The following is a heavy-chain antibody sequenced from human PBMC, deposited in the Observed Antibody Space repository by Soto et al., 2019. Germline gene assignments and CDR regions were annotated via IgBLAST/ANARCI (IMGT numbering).Heavy chain of an antibody. V-gene: IGHV1-2*02. CDR2: ISPNSGDT. CDR3: ARVVPGAEAWFGP. Sequence: GASVKVSCKASGYTFTGYYMHWVRQAPGQGLEWMGWISPNSGDTNYAQKFQGRVTMTRDTSISTAYMELGGLRSDDTAVYSCARVVPGAEAWFGPWGQGTLVTVSS. D-gene: IGHD2-2*01. J-gene: IGHJ5*02. CDR1: GYTFTGYY.